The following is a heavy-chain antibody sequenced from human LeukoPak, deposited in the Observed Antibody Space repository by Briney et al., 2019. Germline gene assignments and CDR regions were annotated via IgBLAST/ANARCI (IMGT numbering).Heavy chain of an antibody. V-gene: IGHV1-58*01. J-gene: IGHJ6*02. CDR1: GFTFTSSA. CDR2: IVVGSGNT. D-gene: IGHD2-21*02. CDR3: AADWAYCSGDCHGYYYYYGMDV. Sequence: ASVKVSCKASGFTFTSSAVQWVRQARGQRLEWIGWIVVGSGNTNYAQKFQERVTITRDMSTSTAYMELSSLRSEDTAVYYCAADWAYCSGDCHGYYYYYGMDVWGQGTTVTVSS.